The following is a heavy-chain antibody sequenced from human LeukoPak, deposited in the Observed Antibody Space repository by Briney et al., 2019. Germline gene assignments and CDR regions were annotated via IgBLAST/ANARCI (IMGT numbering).Heavy chain of an antibody. D-gene: IGHD3-3*01. Sequence: GASVKVSCKASGYTFTGYYMHWVRQAPGQGLEWMGWINPNSGGTNYAQKFQGWVTMTRDTSISTAYIELSRLRSDDTAVYYCARGDYDFWSGLDYWGQGTLVTVSS. V-gene: IGHV1-2*04. CDR3: ARGDYDFWSGLDY. J-gene: IGHJ4*02. CDR2: INPNSGGT. CDR1: GYTFTGYY.